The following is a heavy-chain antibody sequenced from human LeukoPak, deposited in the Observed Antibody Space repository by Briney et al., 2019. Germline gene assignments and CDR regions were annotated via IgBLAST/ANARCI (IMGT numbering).Heavy chain of an antibody. CDR1: GGSISSYY. V-gene: IGHV4-59*08. J-gene: IGHJ2*01. CDR3: ARVSGRSTWYFDL. CDR2: IYYSGST. Sequence: SETLSLTCTVSGGSISSYYWSWIRQPPGKGLEWIGYIYYSGSTNYNPSLKSRVTISVDTSKNQFSLKLSSVTAADTAVYYCARVSGRSTWYFDLWGRGTLVTVSS.